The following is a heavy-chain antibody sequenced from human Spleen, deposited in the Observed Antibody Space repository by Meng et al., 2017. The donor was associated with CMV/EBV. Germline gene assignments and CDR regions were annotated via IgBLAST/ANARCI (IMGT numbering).Heavy chain of an antibody. CDR2: MYHSGST. V-gene: IGHV4-38-2*02. Sequence: SETLSLTCTVAGSSTSRGYYWGWIRKPPGKGLEWIGSMYHSGSTYYKPSLQSRVTISLDTSKNQFSLTLSSVTAADTAVYYCARNYDFWSGYYSDGMDGLGQGTTVTVSS. J-gene: IGHJ6*02. D-gene: IGHD3-3*01. CDR3: ARNYDFWSGYYSDGMDG. CDR1: GSSTSRGYY.